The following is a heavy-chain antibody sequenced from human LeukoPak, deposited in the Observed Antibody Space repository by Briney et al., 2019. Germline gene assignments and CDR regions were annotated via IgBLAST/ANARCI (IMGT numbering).Heavy chain of an antibody. Sequence: GGSLRLSCAASGFTFSSYSMSWVRQAPGKGLEWVSGITGSGGSTYYADSVKGRFTISRDNSKNTLYLQMNSLRAEDTAVYYCAKDQYSSGWYFTYQFDYWGQGTLVTVSS. CDR3: AKDQYSSGWYFTYQFDY. CDR2: ITGSGGST. V-gene: IGHV3-23*01. D-gene: IGHD6-19*01. J-gene: IGHJ4*02. CDR1: GFTFSSYS.